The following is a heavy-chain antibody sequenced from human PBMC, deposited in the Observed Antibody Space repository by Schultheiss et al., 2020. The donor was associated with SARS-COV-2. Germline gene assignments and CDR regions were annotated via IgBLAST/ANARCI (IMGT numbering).Heavy chain of an antibody. J-gene: IGHJ4*02. CDR1: GGSFSGYY. D-gene: IGHD2-2*01. Sequence: SETLSLTCAVYGGSFSGYYWSWIRQPPGKGLEWIGYIYYSGSTNYNPSLKSRVTISLDTSKNQFSLKLSSVTAADTAVYYCARGRASIVVVPAAYDYWGQGTLVTVSS. V-gene: IGHV4-59*12. CDR3: ARGRASIVVVPAAYDY. CDR2: IYYSGST.